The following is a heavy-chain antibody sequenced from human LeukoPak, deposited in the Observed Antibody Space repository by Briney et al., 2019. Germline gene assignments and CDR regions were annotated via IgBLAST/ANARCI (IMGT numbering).Heavy chain of an antibody. J-gene: IGHJ4*02. D-gene: IGHD3-3*01. CDR1: GFTFSRHG. CDR2: ISNDGSRK. CDR3: ARDRAWNYFDY. V-gene: IGHV3-30*03. Sequence: GGSLRLSCAPSGFTFSRHGMHWVRQAPGKGLEWVAIISNDGSRKYYAHSVEGRFTISRDNSKNTLYLQMDSLRAEDTAVYYCARDRAWNYFDYWGQGILVIVSS.